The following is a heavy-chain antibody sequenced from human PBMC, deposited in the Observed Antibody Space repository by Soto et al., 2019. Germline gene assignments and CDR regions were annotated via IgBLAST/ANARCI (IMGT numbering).Heavy chain of an antibody. D-gene: IGHD2-2*01. CDR1: GGSISSNNYY. J-gene: IGHJ4*01. V-gene: IGHV4-39*01. CDR2: IYYTGNT. Sequence: SETLSLTCTVSGGSISSNNYYWGWIRQPPGKGLEWIRSIYYTGNTYYNSSLKSRVTISVDTSKNQFSLKLSSVTAADRAVYFCATVRRNGKRRYQFDFLGQGTLVTVSS. CDR3: ATVRRNGKRRYQFDF.